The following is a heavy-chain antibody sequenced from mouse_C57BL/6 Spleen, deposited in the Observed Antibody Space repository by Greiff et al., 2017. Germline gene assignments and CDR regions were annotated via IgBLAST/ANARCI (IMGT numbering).Heavy chain of an antibody. D-gene: IGHD1-1*01. J-gene: IGHJ1*03. CDR1: GFTFSDYG. V-gene: IGHV5-17*01. CDR2: ISSGSSTI. Sequence: DVKLVESGGGLVKPGGSLKLSCAASGFTFSDYGMHWVRQAPEKGLEWVAYISSGSSTIYYADTVKGRFTISRDNAKNTLFLQMTSLRSEDTAMYYCARDDGTSYWYFDGWGTGTTVTVSS. CDR3: ARDDGTSYWYFDG.